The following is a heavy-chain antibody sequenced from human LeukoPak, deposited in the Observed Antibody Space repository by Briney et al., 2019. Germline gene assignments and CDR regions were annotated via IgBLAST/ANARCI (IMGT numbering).Heavy chain of an antibody. D-gene: IGHD1-14*01. CDR1: GGTFSSYA. CDR2: IIPIFGTA. V-gene: IGHV1-69*13. J-gene: IGHJ6*03. CDR3: ARGRRYGDYYYYMDV. Sequence: GASVKVSCKASGGTFSSYAISWVRQAPGQGLEWMGGIIPIFGTANYAQKFQGRVTITADESTSTAYMELSSLRSEDTAVYYCARGRRYGDYYYYMDVWGKGTTVTVSS.